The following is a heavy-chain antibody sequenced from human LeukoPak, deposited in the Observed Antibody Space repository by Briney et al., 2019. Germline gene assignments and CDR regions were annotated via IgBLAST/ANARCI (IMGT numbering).Heavy chain of an antibody. J-gene: IGHJ4*02. Sequence: GGSLRLSCAASGFTFSSYAMHWVRQAPGKGLEWVAVISYDGSNKYYADSVKGRFTISRDNSKNTLYLQMNSLRAEDTAVYYCARDRVRRWYGSSGSDYWGQGTLVTVSS. CDR2: ISYDGSNK. V-gene: IGHV3-30*04. CDR1: GFTFSSYA. D-gene: IGHD6-13*01. CDR3: ARDRVRRWYGSSGSDY.